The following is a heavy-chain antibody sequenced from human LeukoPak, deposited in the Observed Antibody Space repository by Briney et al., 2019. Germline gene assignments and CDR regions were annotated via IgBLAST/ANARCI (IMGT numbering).Heavy chain of an antibody. J-gene: IGHJ6*03. Sequence: PSETLSLTCAVYGGSFSGYYWSWIRQPPGKGLEWIGYIYYSGSTNYNPSLKSRVTISVDTSKNQFSLKLSSVTAADTAVYYCARGFSYYDFWSGYYRDYYYMDVWGKGTTVTVSS. CDR2: IYYSGST. CDR3: ARGFSYYDFWSGYYRDYYYMDV. D-gene: IGHD3-3*01. CDR1: GGSFSGYY. V-gene: IGHV4-59*01.